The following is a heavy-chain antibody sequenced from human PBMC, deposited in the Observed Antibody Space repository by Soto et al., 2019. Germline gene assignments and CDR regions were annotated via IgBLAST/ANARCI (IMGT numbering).Heavy chain of an antibody. CDR2: IWYDGSNK. D-gene: IGHD2-21*02. J-gene: IGHJ5*02. Sequence: QVQLVESGGGVVQPGRSLRLSCAASGFTFSSYGMHWVRQAPGKGLEWVAGIWYDGSNKNYADSVKGRVTISRDNSKNLQYLQMNSLGEEDTAVYYCAREECGGDCHPGNGSFDPWGQGTLVPVPS. V-gene: IGHV3-33*01. CDR3: AREECGGDCHPGNGSFDP. CDR1: GFTFSSYG.